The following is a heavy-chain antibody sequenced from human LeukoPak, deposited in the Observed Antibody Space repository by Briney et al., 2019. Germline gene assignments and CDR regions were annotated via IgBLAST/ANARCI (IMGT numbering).Heavy chain of an antibody. CDR1: GFSFSSYW. CDR3: ATDLGSSRPNF. J-gene: IGHJ4*02. CDR2: IKQDGSEK. Sequence: GGSLRLSCAASGFSFSSYWMTWVRQAPGKGLEGVANIKQDGSEKYYVDSAKGRFTISRDNAKNSLYLQMSSLRAEDTAVYYCATDLGSSRPNFWGQGTLVAVSS. V-gene: IGHV3-7*01. D-gene: IGHD6-13*01.